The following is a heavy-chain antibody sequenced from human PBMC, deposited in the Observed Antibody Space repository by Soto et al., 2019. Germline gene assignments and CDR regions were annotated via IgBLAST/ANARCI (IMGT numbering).Heavy chain of an antibody. CDR2: IIPIFGTA. J-gene: IGHJ6*02. V-gene: IGHV1-69*13. CDR3: ARETCGGDCYSLNHGMDV. Sequence: ASVKVSCKASGGSFSSSAISLVRQAPGQGLEWMGGIIPIFGTANYAQKFQGRVTITADESTSTAYMELSSLRSEDTAVYYCARETCGGDCYSLNHGMDVWGQGTTVTVSS. CDR1: GGSFSSSA. D-gene: IGHD2-21*02.